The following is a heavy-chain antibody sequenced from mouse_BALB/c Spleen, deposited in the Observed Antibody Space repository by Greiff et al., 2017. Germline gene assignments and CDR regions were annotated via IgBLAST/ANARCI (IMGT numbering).Heavy chain of an antibody. D-gene: IGHD1-1*01. J-gene: IGHJ2*01. CDR2: ISSGGGST. CDR1: GFAFSSYD. V-gene: IGHV5-12-1*01. CDR3: ARITTVVAGDY. Sequence: EVQLVESGGGLVKPGGSLKLSCAASGFAFSSYDMSWVRQTPEKRLEWVAYISSGGGSTYYPDTVKGRFTISRDNAKNTLYLQMSSLKSEDTAMYYCARITTVVAGDYWGQGTTLTVSS.